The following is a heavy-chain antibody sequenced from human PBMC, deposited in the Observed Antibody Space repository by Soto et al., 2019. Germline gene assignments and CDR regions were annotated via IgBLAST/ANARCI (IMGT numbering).Heavy chain of an antibody. Sequence: SETLSLTCAVSGGSIINNYWWAWIRQSPGKGLVWIGSIYHSGTTYYNPSLESRATISVDTSESRFALKLSSVTAADTAVYYCARVEVPGTTVYPYWGRGTLVTVSS. D-gene: IGHD1-1*01. V-gene: IGHV4-38-2*01. CDR1: GGSIINNYW. CDR3: ARVEVPGTTVYPY. CDR2: IYHSGTT. J-gene: IGHJ4*02.